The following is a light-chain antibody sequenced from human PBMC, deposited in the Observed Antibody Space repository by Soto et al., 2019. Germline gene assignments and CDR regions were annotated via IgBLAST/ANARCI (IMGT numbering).Light chain of an antibody. J-gene: IGKJ1*01. CDR2: GAS. V-gene: IGKV3-15*01. CDR3: QQYASSPRT. Sequence: EIVMTQSPATLSVSPGERATLSCRASQSVSSNLAWFQQKPGQAPRLLIYGASTRDTGISARFSGSGSGTEFTLTISRLEPEDCAVYYCQQYASSPRTFGQGTKVDIK. CDR1: QSVSSN.